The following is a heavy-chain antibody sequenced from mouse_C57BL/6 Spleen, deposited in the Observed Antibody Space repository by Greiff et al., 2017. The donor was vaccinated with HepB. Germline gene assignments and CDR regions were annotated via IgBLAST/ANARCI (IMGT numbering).Heavy chain of an antibody. D-gene: IGHD2-1*01. CDR2: INPNNGGT. CDR3: ASSPPIYYGNYGFAY. V-gene: IGHV1-26*01. Sequence: VQLQQSGPELVKPGASVKISCKASGYTFTDYYMNWVKQSHGKSLEWIGDINPNNGGTSYNQKFKGKATLTVDKSSSTAYMELRSLTSEDSAVYYCASSPPIYYGNYGFAYWGQGTLVTVSA. CDR1: GYTFTDYY. J-gene: IGHJ3*01.